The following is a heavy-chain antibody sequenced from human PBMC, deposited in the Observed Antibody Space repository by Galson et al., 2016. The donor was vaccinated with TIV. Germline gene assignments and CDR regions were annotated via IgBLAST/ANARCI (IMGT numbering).Heavy chain of an antibody. J-gene: IGHJ4*02. Sequence: SLRLSCAASGFTFSTFSITYMSWVRLAPGKGLEWVSLIYSDGTTYYADSVKGRFTITRDNSKNTLYLQLNSLRADDTAVYYWATTPPAIIQLGYYFDSWGQGTLVTVSS. V-gene: IGHV3-53*01. CDR1: GFTFSTFSITY. D-gene: IGHD6-6*01. CDR2: IYSDGTT. CDR3: ATTPPAIIQLGYYFDS.